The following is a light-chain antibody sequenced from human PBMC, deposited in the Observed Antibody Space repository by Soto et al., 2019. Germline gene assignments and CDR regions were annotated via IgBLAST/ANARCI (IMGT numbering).Light chain of an antibody. CDR3: QQYGSSPGT. CDR1: QSVSSSY. J-gene: IGKJ1*01. Sequence: EIVLTQSPGTLSLSPGERATLSCRASQSVSSSYLAWYHQKPGQAPRLLIYAASTRATGIPDRFTGSGSGTDFTLTISGLEPEDSAVYYCQQYGSSPGTFVQGTKVEIK. CDR2: AAS. V-gene: IGKV3-20*01.